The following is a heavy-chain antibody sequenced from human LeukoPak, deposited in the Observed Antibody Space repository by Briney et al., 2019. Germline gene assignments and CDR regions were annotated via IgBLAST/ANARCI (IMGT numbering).Heavy chain of an antibody. CDR2: INSDGSST. Sequence: PGGSLRLSCAASGFTFSTYWMHWVRQAPGKGLVWVSRINSDGSSTSYADSVKGRFTISRDNAKNTLYLQMNSLKTEDTAVYYCTRQEEWFGELSIDYWGQGTLVTVSS. CDR3: TRQEEWFGELSIDY. J-gene: IGHJ4*02. CDR1: GFTFSTYW. D-gene: IGHD3-10*01. V-gene: IGHV3-74*01.